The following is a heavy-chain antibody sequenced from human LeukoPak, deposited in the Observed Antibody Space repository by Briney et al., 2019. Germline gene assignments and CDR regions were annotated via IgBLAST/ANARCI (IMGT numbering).Heavy chain of an antibody. Sequence: PGGSLRLSCAASGFTFSPYWMSWVRHAPGKGLEWVATIKEDGSEEYYVDSVKGRFTISRDNAKNSLYLQMSSLRAEDTAVYYCARLAPYYGTGIIWGQGTVVTVSS. J-gene: IGHJ3*02. D-gene: IGHD3-10*01. CDR2: IKEDGSEE. CDR1: GFTFSPYW. CDR3: ARLAPYYGTGII. V-gene: IGHV3-7*01.